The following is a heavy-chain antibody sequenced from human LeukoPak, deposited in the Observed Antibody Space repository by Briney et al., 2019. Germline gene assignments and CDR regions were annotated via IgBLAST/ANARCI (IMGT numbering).Heavy chain of an antibody. J-gene: IGHJ6*02. CDR2: LYIDGTT. CDR3: ARTVSHYYYYYGMDV. V-gene: IGHV3-53*01. CDR1: GFTVNSNH. D-gene: IGHD4-17*01. Sequence: GGSLRLSCAASGFTVNSNHMNWVRQAPGKGLEWVSVLYIDGTTYYADSVKGRFTISRDNSKNTLYLQMDSLRAEDTAVYYCARTVSHYYYYYGMDVWGQGTTVTVSS.